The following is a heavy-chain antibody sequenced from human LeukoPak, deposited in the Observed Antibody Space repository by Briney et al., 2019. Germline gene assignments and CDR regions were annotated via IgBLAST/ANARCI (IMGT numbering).Heavy chain of an antibody. J-gene: IGHJ3*02. Sequence: GGSLRLSCAASGSTFNNYEMNWVRQAPGKGLEWVSYISSTSGTKDYADSVKGRFTISRDSAKNSLYLQMNSLRAEDTAVYYCARALYDSSDSDAFDIWGQGTMVTVSS. V-gene: IGHV3-48*03. D-gene: IGHD3-22*01. CDR1: GSTFNNYE. CDR2: ISSTSGTK. CDR3: ARALYDSSDSDAFDI.